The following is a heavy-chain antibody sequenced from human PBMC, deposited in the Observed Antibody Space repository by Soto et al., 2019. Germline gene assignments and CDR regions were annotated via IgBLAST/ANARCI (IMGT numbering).Heavy chain of an antibody. CDR3: VRGVIADTCCDS. V-gene: IGHV3-74*01. CDR2: INNDGSTT. CDR1: GFTFNSYW. Sequence: EVQLAESGGGLVQPGGSLRLSCAASGFTFNSYWRHWVRQVPGKWLVWVSRINNDGSTTNYADSVKGRFTISRDNARNTVYLQMNSLRADDTAVYYCVRGVIADTCCDSWGQGTLVTVSS. J-gene: IGHJ4*02. D-gene: IGHD2-15*01.